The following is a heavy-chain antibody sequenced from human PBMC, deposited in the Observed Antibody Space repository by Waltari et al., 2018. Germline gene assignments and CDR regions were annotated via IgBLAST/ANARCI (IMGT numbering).Heavy chain of an antibody. CDR2: IYSGGST. D-gene: IGHD2-2*01. Sequence: EVQLLESGGGLVQPGGSLRLSCAASGFTFSSYAITWVRQAPGKGLEWVSVIYSGGSTYYADSVKGRFTISRDNSKNTLYLQMNSLRAEDTAVYYCAKDRSVVPAAMSDYWGQGTLVTVSS. J-gene: IGHJ4*02. CDR1: GFTFSSYA. CDR3: AKDRSVVPAAMSDY. V-gene: IGHV3-23*03.